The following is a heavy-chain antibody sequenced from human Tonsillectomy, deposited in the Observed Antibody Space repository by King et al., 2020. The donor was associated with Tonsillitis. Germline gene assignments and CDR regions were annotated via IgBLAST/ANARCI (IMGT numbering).Heavy chain of an antibody. D-gene: IGHD1-26*01. CDR1: GFTFSSYG. Sequence: VQLVESGGGVVQPGRSLRLSCAASGFTFSSYGMHWVRQAPGKGLEWVAVIWYDGSNKYYADSVKGRFTISRDNSKNTLYRQMNSLRAEDTAVYYCAGGGVGATKKMVYFDYWGQGTLVTVSS. V-gene: IGHV3-33*01. CDR2: IWYDGSNK. CDR3: AGGGVGATKKMVYFDY. J-gene: IGHJ4*02.